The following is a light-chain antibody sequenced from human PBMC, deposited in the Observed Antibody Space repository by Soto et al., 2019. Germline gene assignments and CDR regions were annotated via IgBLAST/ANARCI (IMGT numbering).Light chain of an antibody. J-gene: IGKJ4*01. CDR2: GAS. Sequence: EKVMTQSPAALSVSPGERATLSCRASQSVNSNLAWYQRKPGQAPRLLLYGASTRATGIPARFSGSASGTEFTLTISSLQSVDSAVYYCQQYNYGPLPFCGGTKVDIK. CDR1: QSVNSN. CDR3: QQYNYGPLP. V-gene: IGKV3-15*01.